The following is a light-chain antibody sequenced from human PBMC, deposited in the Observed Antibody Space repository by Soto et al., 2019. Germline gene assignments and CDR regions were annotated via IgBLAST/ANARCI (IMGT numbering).Light chain of an antibody. V-gene: IGKV3-20*01. CDR1: QSVSSY. Sequence: EIVLTQSPATLSLSPGEGATVSCRASQSVSSYLAWYQQKPGQAPRLLIFDASSRATGIPDRFRGSGSGTDFSLTISRLEPEGLAVYYCQQYGFSPPWTFGQGTKVDIK. CDR2: DAS. CDR3: QQYGFSPPWT. J-gene: IGKJ1*01.